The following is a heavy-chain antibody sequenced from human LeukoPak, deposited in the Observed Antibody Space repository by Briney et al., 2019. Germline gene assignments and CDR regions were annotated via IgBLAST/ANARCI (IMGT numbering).Heavy chain of an antibody. D-gene: IGHD3-22*01. Sequence: PSQTLSLTCTVSGGSISSGGYYWGWVRQPPGKGLEWIGYIYHSGSTYYNPSLKSRVTISVDRSKNQFSLKLSSVTAADTAVYYCATYPYDSSGYATFDYWGQGTLVTVSS. CDR2: IYHSGST. V-gene: IGHV4-30-2*01. J-gene: IGHJ4*02. CDR3: ATYPYDSSGYATFDY. CDR1: GGSISSGGYY.